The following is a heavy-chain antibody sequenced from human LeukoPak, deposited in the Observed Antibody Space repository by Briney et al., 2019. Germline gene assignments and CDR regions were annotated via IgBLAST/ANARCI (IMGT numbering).Heavy chain of an antibody. J-gene: IGHJ4*02. Sequence: GGSLRLSCAASGFTFDDYGMSWVRQAPGKGLEWVANIKQDGSEKYYVDSVKGRFTISRDNAKNSLYLQMNSLRAEGTALYHCASLWFGELQSPGIPLNYWGQGTLVTVSS. CDR3: ASLWFGELQSPGIPLNY. CDR2: IKQDGSEK. V-gene: IGHV3-7*03. CDR1: GFTFDDYG. D-gene: IGHD3-10*01.